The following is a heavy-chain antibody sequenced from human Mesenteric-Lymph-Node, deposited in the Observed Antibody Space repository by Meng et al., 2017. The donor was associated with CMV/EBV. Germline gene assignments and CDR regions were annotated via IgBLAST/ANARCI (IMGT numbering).Heavy chain of an antibody. Sequence: GESLKISRAASGFTFSSYAMSWVRPAPGKGLEWVSAISGSGGSTYYADSVKGRFTSSRDNSKNTLYLQMNSLRAEDTAVYYCAKDRGDIVVVPAANRPLYYYYGMDVWGQGTTVTVSS. CDR1: GFTFSSYA. J-gene: IGHJ6*02. D-gene: IGHD2-2*01. CDR2: ISGSGGST. CDR3: AKDRGDIVVVPAANRPLYYYYGMDV. V-gene: IGHV3-23*01.